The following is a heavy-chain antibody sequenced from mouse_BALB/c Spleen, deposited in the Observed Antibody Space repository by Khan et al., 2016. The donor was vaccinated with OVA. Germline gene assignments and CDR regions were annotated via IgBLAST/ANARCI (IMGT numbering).Heavy chain of an antibody. Sequence: EVMLVESGGDLVQPGGSRKLSCAASGFTSSSYGMHWVRQAPEKGLEWVAYISGDSNTIYYADTVKGRFTISRDNPRNTLFLQMTSLMSEDTAMYYCATSYFYGYYFDYWGPGTTLTVSS. CDR3: ATSYFYGYYFDY. D-gene: IGHD1-1*01. CDR2: ISGDSNTI. J-gene: IGHJ2*01. V-gene: IGHV5-17*02. CDR1: GFTSSSYG.